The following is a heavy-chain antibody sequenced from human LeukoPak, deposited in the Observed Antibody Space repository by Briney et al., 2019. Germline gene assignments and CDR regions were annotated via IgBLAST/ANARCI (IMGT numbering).Heavy chain of an antibody. CDR1: GFTFSSYA. V-gene: IGHV3-23*01. CDR3: AKDRTTVTRPIYYFDY. D-gene: IGHD4-17*01. J-gene: IGHJ4*02. Sequence: GGSLRLSCAASGFTFSSYAMSWVRQAPGKGLEWVSAISGSGGSTYYADSVKGRFTISRDNSKNTLYLQMNSLRAEDTAVYYYAKDRTTVTRPIYYFDYWGQGTLVTVSS. CDR2: ISGSGGST.